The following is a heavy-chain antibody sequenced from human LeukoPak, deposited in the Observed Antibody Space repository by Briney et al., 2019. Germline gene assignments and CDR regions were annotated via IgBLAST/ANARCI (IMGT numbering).Heavy chain of an antibody. D-gene: IGHD2-15*01. Sequence: PGGSLRLSCAASGFTFSSYGMHWVRQAPGKGLDWVAFIRYDGSNKYYADSVKGRFTISRDNSKNTLYLQMNSLRAEDTAVYYCAKAFVYCSGGSCYDPIDYWGQGTLVTVSS. CDR3: AKAFVYCSGGSCYDPIDY. J-gene: IGHJ4*02. CDR1: GFTFSSYG. CDR2: IRYDGSNK. V-gene: IGHV3-30*02.